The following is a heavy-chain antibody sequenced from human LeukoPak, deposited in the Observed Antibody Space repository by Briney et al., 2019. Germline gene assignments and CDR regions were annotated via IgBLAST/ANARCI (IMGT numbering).Heavy chain of an antibody. CDR3: ARHLTTVTPLDAFDI. V-gene: IGHV4-4*02. J-gene: IGHJ3*02. CDR1: GGSISSDNW. D-gene: IGHD4-17*01. Sequence: PSETLSLTCAVSGGSISSDNWWSRVRQPPGKGLEWIGEIYHSGSTNYNPSLKSRVSISVDKSKNQFSLNLNSVTAADTAVYYCARHLTTVTPLDAFDIWGQGTMVTVSS. CDR2: IYHSGST.